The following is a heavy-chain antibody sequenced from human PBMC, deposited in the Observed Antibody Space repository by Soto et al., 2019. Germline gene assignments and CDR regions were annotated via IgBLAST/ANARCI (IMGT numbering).Heavy chain of an antibody. CDR2: IYYSGST. CDR1: GGSISSSSYY. J-gene: IGHJ6*03. CDR3: ARRSPDFWSGYTYYYYYYMDV. V-gene: IGHV4-39*01. Sequence: QLQLQESGPGLVKPSETLSLTCTVSGGSISSSSYYWVWIRQPPGKGLEWIGSIYYSGSTYYNPSLKSRVTISVDTSKNQFSLKLSSVTAADTAVYYCARRSPDFWSGYTYYYYYYMDVWGKGTTVTVSS. D-gene: IGHD3-3*01.